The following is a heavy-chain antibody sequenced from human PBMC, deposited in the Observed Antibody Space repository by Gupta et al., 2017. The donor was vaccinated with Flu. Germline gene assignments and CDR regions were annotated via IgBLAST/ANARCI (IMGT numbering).Heavy chain of an antibody. CDR2: IYYSGAS. CDR1: IGSFY. CDR3: AGGGNYGLFDY. Sequence: IGSFYWTWIRQPPGKGLEWIGYIYYSGASNYNPSLKSRLSMSVDTSKSQFSLKLTSVTAADTAVYYCAGGGNYGLFDYWGQGALVTVSS. D-gene: IGHD4-4*01. J-gene: IGHJ4*02. V-gene: IGHV4-59*01.